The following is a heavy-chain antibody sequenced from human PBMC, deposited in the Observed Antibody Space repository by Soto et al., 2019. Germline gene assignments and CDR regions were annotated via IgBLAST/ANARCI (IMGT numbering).Heavy chain of an antibody. CDR3: AKDTGDIVVVPAAIPPENV. J-gene: IGHJ6*02. D-gene: IGHD2-2*02. Sequence: GGSLRLSCAASGSTFSSYAMSWVRQAPGKGLEWVSAISGSGGSTYYADSVKGRFTISRDNSKNTLYLQMNSLRAEDTAVYYCAKDTGDIVVVPAAIPPENVWGQGTTVTVSS. CDR1: GSTFSSYA. CDR2: ISGSGGST. V-gene: IGHV3-23*01.